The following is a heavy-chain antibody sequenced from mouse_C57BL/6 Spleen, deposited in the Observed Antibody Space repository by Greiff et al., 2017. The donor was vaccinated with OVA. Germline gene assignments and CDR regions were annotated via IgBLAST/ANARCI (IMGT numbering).Heavy chain of an antibody. Sequence: EVQLQQSGAELVGSGSSVKMPCNTTLYTFTSYGINWVKQRPGQGLEWIGYIYIGNGYTEYNEKFKGKATLTSDTSSSTAYMQLSSLTSEDSAIYFCARRAAQASMDYWGQGTSVTVSS. D-gene: IGHD3-2*02. V-gene: IGHV1-58*01. CDR1: LYTFTSYG. CDR2: IYIGNGYT. CDR3: ARRAAQASMDY. J-gene: IGHJ4*01.